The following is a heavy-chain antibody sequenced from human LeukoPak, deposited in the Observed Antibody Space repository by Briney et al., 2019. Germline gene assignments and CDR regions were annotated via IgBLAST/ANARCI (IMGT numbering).Heavy chain of an antibody. CDR3: ASSQGYSSSWYDY. CDR1: RFTFSDYY. Sequence: GGSLRLSCAASRFTFSDYYMSWIRQAPGKGLEWVSYISSSSSYTNYADSVKGRFTISRDNAKNSLYLQMNSLRAEDTAVYYCASSQGYSSSWYDYWGQGTLVTVSS. CDR2: ISSSSSYT. J-gene: IGHJ4*02. D-gene: IGHD6-13*01. V-gene: IGHV3-11*03.